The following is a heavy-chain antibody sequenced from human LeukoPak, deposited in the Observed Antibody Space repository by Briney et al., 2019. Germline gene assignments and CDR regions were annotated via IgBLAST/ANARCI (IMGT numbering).Heavy chain of an antibody. CDR3: VRDGWDY. J-gene: IGHJ4*02. V-gene: IGHV3-23*01. CDR1: GFTINGYS. Sequence: GGSLRLSCAASGFTINGYSMSWVRQAPGKGLEWVSAISGSDDNTYYADSVRGRFTISRDSSSNMLYLQMNSLRGEDTAVYYCVRDGWDYWGQGTLVTVSS. CDR2: ISGSDDNT.